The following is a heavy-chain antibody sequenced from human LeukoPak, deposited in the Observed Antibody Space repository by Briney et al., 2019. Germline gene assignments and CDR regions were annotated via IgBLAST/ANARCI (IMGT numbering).Heavy chain of an antibody. CDR2: MNPSSGNT. CDR1: GYTFTSYV. Sequence: GASVKVSCKASGYTFTSYVINWVRQATGQGLEWMGWMNPSSGNTGYAQKFQGRVTMTRNTSISTAYMELSSLRSEDTAVYYCARVANWNDFGLGYWGQGTLVTVSS. V-gene: IGHV1-8*01. D-gene: IGHD1-20*01. J-gene: IGHJ4*02. CDR3: ARVANWNDFGLGY.